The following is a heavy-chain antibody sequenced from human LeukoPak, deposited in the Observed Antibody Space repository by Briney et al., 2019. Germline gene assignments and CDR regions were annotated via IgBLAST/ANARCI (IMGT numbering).Heavy chain of an antibody. CDR3: TRTLYYYDSSGYRVYGMDV. Sequence: GGSLRLSCAASGFTVSSNYMSWVRQAPGKGLEWVGFIRSKAYGGTTEYAASVKGRFTISRDDSKSIAYLQMNSLKTEDTAVYYCTRTLYYYDSSGYRVYGMDVWGQGTTVTVSS. V-gene: IGHV3-49*04. D-gene: IGHD3-22*01. J-gene: IGHJ6*02. CDR1: GFTVSSNY. CDR2: IRSKAYGGTT.